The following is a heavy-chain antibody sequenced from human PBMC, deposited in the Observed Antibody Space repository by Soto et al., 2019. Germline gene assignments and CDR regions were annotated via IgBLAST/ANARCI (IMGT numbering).Heavy chain of an antibody. D-gene: IGHD3-10*01. CDR2: ISYDGSNK. CDR1: GFTFRSNA. J-gene: IGHJ6*02. V-gene: IGHV3-30-3*01. Sequence: PRGSLRLSCPAAGFTFRSNAMRWVRQAPGKGLEWVAVISYDGSNKYYADSVKGRFTISRDNSKNTLYLQMNSLRAEDTAVYYCARDSGSGSYYYYYGMYVWGQGTTVTVSS. CDR3: ARDSGSGSYYYYYGMYV.